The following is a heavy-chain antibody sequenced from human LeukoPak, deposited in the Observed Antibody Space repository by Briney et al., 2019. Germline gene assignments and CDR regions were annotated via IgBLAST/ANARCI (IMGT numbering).Heavy chain of an antibody. Sequence: SETLSLTCAVSGYSISSGYYWGWIRQPPGKGLEWIGSIYHSGSTYYNPSLKSRVTISVDTSKNQFSLKLSSATAADTAVYYCARHIAVAALGFDPWGQGTLVTVSS. J-gene: IGHJ5*02. V-gene: IGHV4-38-2*01. CDR2: IYHSGST. D-gene: IGHD6-19*01. CDR1: GYSISSGYY. CDR3: ARHIAVAALGFDP.